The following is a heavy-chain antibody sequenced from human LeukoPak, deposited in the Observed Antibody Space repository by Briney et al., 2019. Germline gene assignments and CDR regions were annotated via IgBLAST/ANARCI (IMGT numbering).Heavy chain of an antibody. CDR3: AKGVYDSSGYYFIDY. CDR1: GFTFSSYA. V-gene: IGHV3-23*01. CDR2: ISGSGGST. J-gene: IGHJ4*02. Sequence: GGSLRLSCAASGFTFSSYAMSWVRQAPGKGLEWVSAISGSGGSTYYADSVKGRFTISRDNSKNTLYLQMNSLRAEDRAVYYCAKGVYDSSGYYFIDYWGQGTLVTVSS. D-gene: IGHD3-22*01.